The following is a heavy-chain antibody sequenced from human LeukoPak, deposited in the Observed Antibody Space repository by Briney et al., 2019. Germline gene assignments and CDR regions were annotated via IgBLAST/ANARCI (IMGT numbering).Heavy chain of an antibody. CDR3: ARGRITTFGVVIPLDY. J-gene: IGHJ4*02. CDR2: INHRGST. Sequence: SETLSLTCGVYGGSFSAYYWSWIRQAPEKGLEWIGEINHRGSTNYNPSLNSRVTISLDTSENQFSLKLSSVTAADTAVYYCARGRITTFGVVIPLDYWGQGALVTVSS. V-gene: IGHV4-34*01. D-gene: IGHD3-3*01. CDR1: GGSFSAYY.